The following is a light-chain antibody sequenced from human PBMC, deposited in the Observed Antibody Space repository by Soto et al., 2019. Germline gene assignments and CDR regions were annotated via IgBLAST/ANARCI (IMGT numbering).Light chain of an antibody. CDR2: DAS. CDR3: HQRSIRYT. Sequence: EIVLTQSPATLSLSPGERATLSCRASQSVSSYLAWYQQKPGQAPRLLIYDASNRATGIPARFSGSGSGTDFTLTISSLEPEDFAVYCCHQRSIRYTLGQGTKLEIK. V-gene: IGKV3-11*01. J-gene: IGKJ2*01. CDR1: QSVSSY.